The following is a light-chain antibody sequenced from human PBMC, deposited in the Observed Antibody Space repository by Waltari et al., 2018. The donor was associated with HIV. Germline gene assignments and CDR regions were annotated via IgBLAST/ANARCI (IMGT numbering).Light chain of an antibody. CDR3: QQSYTTPRT. J-gene: IGKJ2*02. CDR1: QSIGSS. V-gene: IGKV1-39*01. CDR2: TTS. Sequence: DIQMTQSPSSLSASVGDRVTITCRASQSIGSSLNWYQQRPGRAPKLLIYTTSNLQAGVPSRVSASGSATDFTLAISSLQPEDFATYYCQQSYTTPRTVGQGTKLEIK.